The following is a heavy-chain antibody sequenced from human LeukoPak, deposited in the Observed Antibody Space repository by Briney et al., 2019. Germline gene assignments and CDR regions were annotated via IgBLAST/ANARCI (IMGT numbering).Heavy chain of an antibody. V-gene: IGHV4-59*01. CDR1: GGSISGYY. CDR3: ARGWLPGGYGSTSRRYFDY. CDR2: FYNSEDT. Sequence: PSETLSLTCIVSGGSISGYYWSWIRQPPGKGLEWIAYFYNSEDTKYNPSLKSRVTISLDTSKNQLSLRLMSVTSADTAVYYCARGWLPGGYGSTSRRYFDYWGQGTLVTVSS. J-gene: IGHJ4*02. D-gene: IGHD3-10*01.